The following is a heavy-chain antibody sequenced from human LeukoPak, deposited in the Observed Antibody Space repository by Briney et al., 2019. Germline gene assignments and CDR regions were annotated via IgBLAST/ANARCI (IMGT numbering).Heavy chain of an antibody. J-gene: IGHJ4*02. CDR1: GFTFNNYA. CDR3: AKRGGYETMAAFDY. V-gene: IGHV3-23*01. Sequence: GGSLRLSCAAPGFTFNNYAMSWVRQAPGKGLEWVSAISPGGSDTYYADSLRGRFTISRDTSKKTLSLQMSSLRAEDSAVYYCAKRGGYETMAAFDYWGQGTLVTVSS. D-gene: IGHD3-10*01. CDR2: ISPGGSDT.